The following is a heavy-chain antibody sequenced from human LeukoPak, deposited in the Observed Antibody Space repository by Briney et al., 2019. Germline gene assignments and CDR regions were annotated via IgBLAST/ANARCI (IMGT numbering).Heavy chain of an antibody. D-gene: IGHD5-24*01. CDR3: TTPRDGYDRV. J-gene: IGHJ4*02. CDR1: GFTFSTAW. Sequence: PGGSLRLSCAASGFTFSTAWMIWVRQAPGKGLEWVGRIKSFNNGGTIDYSAPVKGRFTISRDDSKNTLYLQMNNLKNEDTAIYFRTTPRDGYDRVGGQGTLVTVSS. CDR2: IKSFNNGGTI. V-gene: IGHV3-15*07.